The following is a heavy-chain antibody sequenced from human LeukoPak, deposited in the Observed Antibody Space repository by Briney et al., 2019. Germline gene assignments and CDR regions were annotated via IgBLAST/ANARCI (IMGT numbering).Heavy chain of an antibody. Sequence: PSETLSLTCTVSGDSLSGSTYYWGWIRQPPGKGLEWIGYIYYSGSTYYNPSLKSRVTISLDTSKNQFSLKLSSVTAADTAVYYCAREQVAASDYYYYGMDVWGQGTTVTVSS. CDR1: GDSLSGSTYY. V-gene: IGHV4-30-4*08. CDR2: IYYSGST. J-gene: IGHJ6*02. CDR3: AREQVAASDYYYYGMDV. D-gene: IGHD2-15*01.